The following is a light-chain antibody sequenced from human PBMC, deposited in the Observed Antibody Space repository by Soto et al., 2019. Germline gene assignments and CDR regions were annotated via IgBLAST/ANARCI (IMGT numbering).Light chain of an antibody. Sequence: QSVLTQPASVSGSPGQSITISCTGTSSDGGGYNYGSWYQQRPGKAPKLIIXXVTRRPSGVPDRIFASKSDTTASLTVSGLQAEDEADYYCSSFAGTNSFVFGTGTKVTVL. V-gene: IGLV2-8*01. J-gene: IGLJ1*01. CDR2: XVT. CDR1: SSDGGGYNY. CDR3: SSFAGTNSFV.